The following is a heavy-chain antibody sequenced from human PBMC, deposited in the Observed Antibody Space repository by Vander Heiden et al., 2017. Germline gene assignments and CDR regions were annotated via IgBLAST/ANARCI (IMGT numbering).Heavy chain of an antibody. V-gene: IGHV3-15*01. CDR2: IKSKTDGGTT. D-gene: IGHD3-16*01. Sequence: EVQLVESGGGLVKPGGSLRLSCAASGFTFSNAWMSWVRQAPGKGLEWVGRIKSKTDGGTTDYAAPVKGRFTISRDDSKNTLYLKIKRINTEDTAVYYCTTSGKCLQVYDYRFHGTLVTVYS. CDR1: GFTFSNAW. J-gene: IGHJ4*01. CDR3: TTSGKCLQVYDY.